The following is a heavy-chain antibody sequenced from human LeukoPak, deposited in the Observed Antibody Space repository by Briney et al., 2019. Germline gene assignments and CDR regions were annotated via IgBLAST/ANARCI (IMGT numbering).Heavy chain of an antibody. CDR2: IYYSGST. CDR3: VRSSGGHFDY. V-gene: IGHV4-59*08. Sequence: PETLSLTCTVSGGSISSYYWSWIRQPPGKGLEWIGYIYYSGSTNYNPSLKSRVTISVDTSKNQFSLKLSSVTAADTAVYYCVRSSGGHFDYWGQGTLVTVSS. J-gene: IGHJ4*02. CDR1: GGSISSYY.